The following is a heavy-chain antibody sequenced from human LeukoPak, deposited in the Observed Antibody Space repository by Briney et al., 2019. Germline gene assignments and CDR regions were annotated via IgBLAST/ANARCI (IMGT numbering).Heavy chain of an antibody. CDR1: GFTFSSYA. CDR3: AKVGGAYYSSGWYSPFDY. Sequence: GGSLRLSCGGSGFTFSSYAMHWVRQAPGKGLEWVAVISYDGSNKYYADSVKGRFTISRDNSKNTLYLQMNSLRAEDTAVYYCAKVGGAYYSSGWYSPFDYWGQGTLVTVSS. V-gene: IGHV3-30-3*01. J-gene: IGHJ4*02. D-gene: IGHD6-19*01. CDR2: ISYDGSNK.